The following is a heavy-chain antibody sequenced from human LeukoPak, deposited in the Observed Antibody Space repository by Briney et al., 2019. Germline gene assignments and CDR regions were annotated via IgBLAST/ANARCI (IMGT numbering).Heavy chain of an antibody. CDR3: ARDTAYMARGVTMRDYGMDV. V-gene: IGHV6-1*01. CDR1: GDSVSSNGAA. CDR2: TFYRSKWYN. Sequence: SQSLSLTCAISGDSVSSNGAAWHWIRQSPSRGLEWLGRTFYRSKWYNDYGVSVKSRIIINPDTSKNQFSLQLHSVTPEDTAVYYCARDTAYMARGVTMRDYGMDVWGLGTTVTVSS. J-gene: IGHJ6*02. D-gene: IGHD3-10*01.